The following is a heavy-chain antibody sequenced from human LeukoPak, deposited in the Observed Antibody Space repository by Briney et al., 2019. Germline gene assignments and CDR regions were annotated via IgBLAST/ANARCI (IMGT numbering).Heavy chain of an antibody. CDR1: GGSISSYY. CDR2: IYYSGST. V-gene: IGHV4-59*08. D-gene: IGHD5-18*01. CDR3: ARTDKGYSYGSFDY. Sequence: SETLSLTCTVSGGSISSYYWSWIRQPPGKGLEWIGYIYYSGSTNYNPSLKSRVTISVDTSKNQFSLKLSSVTAADTALYYCARTDKGYSYGSFDYWGQGTLVTVSS. J-gene: IGHJ4*02.